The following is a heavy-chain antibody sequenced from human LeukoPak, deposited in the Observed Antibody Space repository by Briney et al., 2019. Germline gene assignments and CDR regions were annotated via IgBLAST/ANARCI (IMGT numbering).Heavy chain of an antibody. D-gene: IGHD3-9*01. V-gene: IGHV3-7*01. J-gene: IGHJ5*02. Sequence: GGSLRLSCAASGFTFSSYWMSWVRQAPGKGLEWVANIKQDGSEKYYVDSVKGRFTISRDNAKNSLYLQMNSLRAEDTAVYYCARVGVRYSARFDPWGQGTLVTVSS. CDR1: GFTFSSYW. CDR2: IKQDGSEK. CDR3: ARVGVRYSARFDP.